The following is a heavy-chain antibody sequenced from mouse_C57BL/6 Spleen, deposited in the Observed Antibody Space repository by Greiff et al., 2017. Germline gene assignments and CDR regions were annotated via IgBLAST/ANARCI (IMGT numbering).Heavy chain of an antibody. J-gene: IGHJ3*01. V-gene: IGHV5-17*01. CDR1: GFTFSDYG. D-gene: IGHD1-1*01. Sequence: DVQLVESGGGLVKPGGSLKLSCAASGFTFSDYGMHWVRQAPEKGLEWVAYISSGSSTIYYADTVKGRFTISRDNAKNSLFLQMTSLRSEDTAMYYCARSFYYGSSYDWFAYWGQGTLVTVSA. CDR3: ARSFYYGSSYDWFAY. CDR2: ISSGSSTI.